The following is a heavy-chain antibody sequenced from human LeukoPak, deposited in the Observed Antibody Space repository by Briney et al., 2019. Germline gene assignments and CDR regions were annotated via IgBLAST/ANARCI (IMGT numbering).Heavy chain of an antibody. CDR3: ARSTYYDFWSGLVYYMDV. V-gene: IGHV4-30-4*08. Sequence: SQTLSLTCTVSGGSISSGDYYWSWIRQPPGKGLEWIGYIYYSGSTYYNPSLKSRVTISVDTSKNQFSLKLSSVTAADTAVYYCARSTYYDFWSGLVYYMDVWGKGTTVTVSS. CDR1: GGSISSGDYY. J-gene: IGHJ6*03. D-gene: IGHD3-3*01. CDR2: IYYSGST.